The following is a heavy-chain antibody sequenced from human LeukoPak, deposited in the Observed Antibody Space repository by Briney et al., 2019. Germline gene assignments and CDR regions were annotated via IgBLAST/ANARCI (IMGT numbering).Heavy chain of an antibody. V-gene: IGHV1-46*03. CDR2: INPSGGST. CDR3: SLDNPAGWVL. D-gene: IGHD1-14*01. J-gene: IGHJ3*01. Sequence: ASQKVSCKAPRYTFTSYYMHWVRQAPLQGLEWIGMINPSGGSTRYGEKFPGRVTMTRDTSTCTVYMELSSLRSEDTAVYYCSLDNPAGWVLWGQGTMVTVSS. CDR1: RYTFTSYY.